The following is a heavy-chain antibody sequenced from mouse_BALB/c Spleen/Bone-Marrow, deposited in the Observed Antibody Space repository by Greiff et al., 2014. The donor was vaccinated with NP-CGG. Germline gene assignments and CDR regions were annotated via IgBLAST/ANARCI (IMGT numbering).Heavy chain of an antibody. J-gene: IGHJ1*01. CDR3: TKPSFYYGSSYWYFDV. Sequence: VQLQQSGAELAKPGASVKLYCTASGFNIKDTYMHWVKQRPEQGLEWIGRIDPANGDTKYGPKFQGKATITADTSSNTAYLQLSSLTSEDTAVYYCTKPSFYYGSSYWYFDVWGAGTTATVSS. CDR1: GFNIKDTY. CDR2: IDPANGDT. D-gene: IGHD1-1*01. V-gene: IGHV14-3*02.